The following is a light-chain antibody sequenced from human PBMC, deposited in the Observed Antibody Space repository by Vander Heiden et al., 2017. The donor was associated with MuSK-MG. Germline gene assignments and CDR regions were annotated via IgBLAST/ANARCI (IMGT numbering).Light chain of an antibody. V-gene: IGKV1-39*01. CDR3: QQSYSTWWT. CDR1: QSISSY. CDR2: AAS. Sequence: DIQMTQSPSSLSASVGDRVTITCRASQSISSYLNWYQQKPVKAPKLLIYAASSLQSGVPSRFSGSGSGTDFTLTISSLQPEDFATYYCQQSYSTWWTFGQGTKVEIK. J-gene: IGKJ1*01.